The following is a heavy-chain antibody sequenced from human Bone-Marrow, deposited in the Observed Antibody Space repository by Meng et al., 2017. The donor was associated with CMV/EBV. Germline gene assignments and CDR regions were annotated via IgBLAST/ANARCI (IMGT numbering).Heavy chain of an antibody. CDR1: GPIFSSSG. D-gene: IGHD2-15*01. V-gene: IGHV3-30*02. CDR3: ARESPVARPDY. CDR2: IQYDGSGK. Sequence: GGSLRLSCVASGPIFSSSGMHWVRQAPGKGLEWVAFIQYDGSGKFYVDSVKGRFTISRDNSRNTLYLQMNSLRAEDTAVYYCARESPVARPDYWGQGTLVTVSS. J-gene: IGHJ4*02.